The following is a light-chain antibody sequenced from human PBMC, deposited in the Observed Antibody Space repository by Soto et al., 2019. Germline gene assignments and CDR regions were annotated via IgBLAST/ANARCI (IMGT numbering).Light chain of an antibody. J-gene: IGKJ1*01. Sequence: EKVVTQSPATLSVSPGERATLSCRASQSPRSNLAWYQQKPGQAPRLLIYGESTRATGIPARFSGSGSGTEFTLTISSLQSEDFAVYYCQQYDDWPWTFGQGTKVEIK. V-gene: IGKV3-15*01. CDR3: QQYDDWPWT. CDR2: GES. CDR1: QSPRSN.